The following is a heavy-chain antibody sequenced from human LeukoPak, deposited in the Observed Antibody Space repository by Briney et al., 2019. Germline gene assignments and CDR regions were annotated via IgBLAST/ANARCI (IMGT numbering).Heavy chain of an antibody. J-gene: IGHJ3*02. CDR3: ARVGDILTGYYSVAFDI. CDR2: ISGSSSYI. V-gene: IGHV3-21*01. D-gene: IGHD3-9*01. Sequence: PGGSLRLFCAASGFTFSTYNMNWVRQAPGKGLEWVSSISGSSSYIYYADSVKHRFTISRDNAKNSLYLQMNSLRAEDTAGYYCARVGDILTGYYSVAFDIWGQGTMVTVSS. CDR1: GFTFSTYN.